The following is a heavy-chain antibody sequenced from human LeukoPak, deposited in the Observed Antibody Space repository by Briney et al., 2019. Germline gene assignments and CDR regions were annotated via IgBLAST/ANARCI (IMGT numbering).Heavy chain of an antibody. D-gene: IGHD1-26*01. CDR3: ARVLDGKDAFDI. CDR2: IIPIFGIA. J-gene: IGHJ3*02. CDR1: GGTFSSYA. V-gene: IGHV1-69*17. Sequence: SVKVSCKASGGTFSSYAISWVRQAPGQGLEWRGRIIPIFGIANYAQKFQGRVTITADKSTSTAYMELSSLRSEDTAVYYCARVLDGKDAFDIWGQGTMVTVSS.